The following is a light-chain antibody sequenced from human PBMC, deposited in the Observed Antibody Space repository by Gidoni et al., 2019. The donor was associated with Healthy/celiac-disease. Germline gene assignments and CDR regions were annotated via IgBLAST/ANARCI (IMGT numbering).Light chain of an antibody. V-gene: IGKV1-39*01. CDR2: AAS. CDR3: QQSYSTPST. J-gene: IGKJ4*01. Sequence: DIQMTQSPSSLSASVGDRVTITCRASQRISSYLNWYQQKPGKAPKLLIYAASSLQSGVPSRFSGSGSGTDFTLTISSLQPEDFATYYCQQSYSTPSTFGGGTKVEIK. CDR1: QRISSY.